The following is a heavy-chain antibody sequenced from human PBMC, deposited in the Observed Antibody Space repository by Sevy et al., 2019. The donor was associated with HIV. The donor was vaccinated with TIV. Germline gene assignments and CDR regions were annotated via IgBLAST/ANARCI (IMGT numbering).Heavy chain of an antibody. CDR1: DGSMTNNNYY. V-gene: IGHV4-39*01. Sequence: SETLSLTCSVSDGSMTNNNYYWAWIRRPPGKGLEWIGSVHYGGSTHYNPSFWGRVSISVDTSKRVVSLDLSSATSADTAVYFCARNNSGHSFDFWGHGILVTVSS. CDR3: ARNNSGHSFDF. J-gene: IGHJ4*01. CDR2: VHYGGST. D-gene: IGHD6-19*01.